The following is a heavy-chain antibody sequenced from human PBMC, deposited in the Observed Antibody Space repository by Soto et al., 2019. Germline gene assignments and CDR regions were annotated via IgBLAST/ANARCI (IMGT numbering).Heavy chain of an antibody. CDR3: SEAEIAARRGESDY. V-gene: IGHV1-58*01. CDR1: GFTITSSA. Sequence: PVKVSCKASGFTITSSAVQWVRLARGQRLERIGWIVAGSGNTNYAQKFQERATITRDMSTSTAYIEPSSLRTEDTAVYSVSEAEIAARRGESDYWGQGTLVTVSS. D-gene: IGHD6-6*01. J-gene: IGHJ4*02. CDR2: IVAGSGNT.